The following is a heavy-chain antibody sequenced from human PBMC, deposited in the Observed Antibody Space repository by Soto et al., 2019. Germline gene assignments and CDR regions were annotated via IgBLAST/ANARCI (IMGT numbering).Heavy chain of an antibody. CDR3: AREIDGAFCGGDCPGGMDV. Sequence: GGSLRLSCAASGFTFSTHDMPWVRRGAGKGLERVSAIATAGGTYYLDSVKGRFTISRENAKNSFYLQMNSLRAGDTAVYYCAREIDGAFCGGDCPGGMDVWGQGTTVTVSS. J-gene: IGHJ6*02. V-gene: IGHV3-13*01. CDR2: IATAGGT. CDR1: GFTFSTHD. D-gene: IGHD2-21*02.